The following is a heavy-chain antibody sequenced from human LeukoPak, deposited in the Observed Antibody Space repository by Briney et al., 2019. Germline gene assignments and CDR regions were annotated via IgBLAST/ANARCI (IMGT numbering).Heavy chain of an antibody. V-gene: IGHV3-49*04. CDR3: TREDGYNRRFDY. CDR1: GFTFGDYA. D-gene: IGHD5-24*01. J-gene: IGHJ4*02. CDR2: IRSKAYGGTT. Sequence: GGPLRLSCTASGFTFGDYAMSWVRQAPGKGLEWVGFIRSKAYGGTTEYAASVKGRFTISRDDSKTIAYLQMNVLQTEDTAVYYCTREDGYNRRFDYWGQGTLVTVSS.